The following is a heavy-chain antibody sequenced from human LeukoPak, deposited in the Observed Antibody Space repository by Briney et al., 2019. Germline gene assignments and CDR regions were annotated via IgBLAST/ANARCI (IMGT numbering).Heavy chain of an antibody. J-gene: IGHJ6*03. CDR3: ARVGYCSGDACYVNFRYYYYCTDV. V-gene: IGHV4-39*07. CDR2: VFYSGTT. CDR1: GGSISSDTYY. D-gene: IGHD2-15*01. Sequence: SETLSLTCTVSGGSISSDTYYWGWIRQSPGKGLEWIGSVFYSGTTYYNPSLMSRVTIAVSTSKNQFSLRLSSVTAADTAVYYCARVGYCSGDACYVNFRYYYYCTDVWGKGTTVTVSS.